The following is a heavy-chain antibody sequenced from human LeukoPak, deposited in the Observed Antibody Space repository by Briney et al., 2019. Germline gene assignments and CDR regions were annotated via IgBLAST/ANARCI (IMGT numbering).Heavy chain of an antibody. CDR3: ARDRTEVYSSSWDVSYYYYYYMDV. J-gene: IGHJ6*03. V-gene: IGHV3-30*04. CDR1: GFTFSSYA. Sequence: GGSLRLSCAASGFTFSSYAMHWVRQAPGKGLEWVAVISYDGSNKYYADSVKGRFTISRDNSKNTLYLQMNSLRAEDTAVYYCARDRTEVYSSSWDVSYYYYYYMDVWGKGTTVTVSS. CDR2: ISYDGSNK. D-gene: IGHD6-13*01.